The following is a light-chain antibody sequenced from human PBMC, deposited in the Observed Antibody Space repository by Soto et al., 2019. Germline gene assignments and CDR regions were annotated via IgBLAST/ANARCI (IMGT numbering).Light chain of an antibody. V-gene: IGKV1-5*01. CDR1: QSMNDW. CDR3: HRYNAFSQT. Sequence: DIQMTQSPSTLSASVGDRVTITCRASQSMNDWLAWYQQKPGKAPKVLIYDASSLQSGVPSRFSGRGSGTEFTLTIDSRQPDDVTTYYCHRYNAFSQTFGQGTKVEI. J-gene: IGKJ1*01. CDR2: DAS.